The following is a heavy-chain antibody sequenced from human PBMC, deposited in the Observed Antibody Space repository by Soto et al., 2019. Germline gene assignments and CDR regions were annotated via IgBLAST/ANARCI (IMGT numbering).Heavy chain of an antibody. V-gene: IGHV4-61*01. CDR1: GGSVSSGSYY. CDR3: ARENYGGNSDGSDY. J-gene: IGHJ4*02. D-gene: IGHD4-17*01. Sequence: LTCTVSGGSVSSGSYYWSWIRQPPGKGLEWIGYIYYSGSTNYNPSLKSRVTISVDTSKNQFSLKLSSVTAADTAVYYCARENYGGNSDGSDYWGQGTLVTVSS. CDR2: IYYSGST.